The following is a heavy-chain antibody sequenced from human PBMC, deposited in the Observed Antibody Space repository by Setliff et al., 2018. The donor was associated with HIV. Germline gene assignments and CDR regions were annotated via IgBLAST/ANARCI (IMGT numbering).Heavy chain of an antibody. Sequence: SETLSLTCAVYNESLSESYWSWIRQPPGKRLEWIGEVNQSGTTNYNPSLKSRVTISLDTSNNQFSLKLSSVTAADTAVYYCARSLWLGDIQHWGQGTLVTVSS. CDR3: ARSLWLGDIQH. V-gene: IGHV4-34*01. J-gene: IGHJ1*01. D-gene: IGHD2-21*01. CDR2: VNQSGTT. CDR1: NESLSESY.